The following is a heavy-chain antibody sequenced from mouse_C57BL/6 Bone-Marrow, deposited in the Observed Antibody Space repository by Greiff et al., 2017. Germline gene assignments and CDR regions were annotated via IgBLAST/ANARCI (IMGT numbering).Heavy chain of an antibody. CDR2: IDPETGGP. CDR3: TRSIYEGYRYYFDY. Sequence: QVQLQQSGAELVRPGASVTLSCKASGYTFTDYEMHWVKQTPVHGLEWIGAIDPETGGPAYNQKFKGKAILTADKSSSTAYMELRSLTSEDSAVYYGTRSIYEGYRYYFDYWGQGTTLTVSS. V-gene: IGHV1-15*01. D-gene: IGHD2-3*01. J-gene: IGHJ2*01. CDR1: GYTFTDYE.